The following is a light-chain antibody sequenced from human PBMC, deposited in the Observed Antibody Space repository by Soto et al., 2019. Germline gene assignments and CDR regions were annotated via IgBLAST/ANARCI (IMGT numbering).Light chain of an antibody. CDR1: QTVNSD. CDR3: QQYSNWPPWT. J-gene: IGKJ1*01. V-gene: IGKV3-15*01. CDR2: SAS. Sequence: EIVMTPSPATLSVSPGERATLSCRASQTVNSDYLAWFQQRPGQAPRLLIFSASTRASGVPARFTGSGSGTEFTLTISGLQSEDFAVYYCQQYSNWPPWTFGPGTKVDIK.